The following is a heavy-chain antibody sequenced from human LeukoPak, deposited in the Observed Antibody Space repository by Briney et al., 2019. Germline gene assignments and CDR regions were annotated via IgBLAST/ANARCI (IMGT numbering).Heavy chain of an antibody. J-gene: IGHJ3*02. CDR3: ARECGGDCSGDAFDI. D-gene: IGHD2-21*02. V-gene: IGHV3-23*01. Sequence: GGSLRLSCAASGFTFSSYAMSWVRQAPGKGLEWVSTFSGSGGNTYYADSVKGRFTISRDNSKNTLYLQMNSLRAEDTAVYYCARECGGDCSGDAFDIWGQGTMVTVSS. CDR1: GFTFSSYA. CDR2: FSGSGGNT.